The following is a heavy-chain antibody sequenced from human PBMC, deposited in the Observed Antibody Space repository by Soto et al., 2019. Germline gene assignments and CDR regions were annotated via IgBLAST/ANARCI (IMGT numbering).Heavy chain of an antibody. V-gene: IGHV1-69*01. J-gene: IGHJ6*02. Sequence: QVQLVQSGAEVKKPGSSVMVSCKASGGTFSSYAISWVRQAPGQGLEWMGGIIPISDTTNYAQKVQGRVRITADESTSTAYMELSSLRSEDTAVYYCARSQGSSTSLEIYYYYYYGMDVWGQGTTVTVSS. D-gene: IGHD2-2*01. CDR2: IIPISDTT. CDR1: GGTFSSYA. CDR3: ARSQGSSTSLEIYYYYYYGMDV.